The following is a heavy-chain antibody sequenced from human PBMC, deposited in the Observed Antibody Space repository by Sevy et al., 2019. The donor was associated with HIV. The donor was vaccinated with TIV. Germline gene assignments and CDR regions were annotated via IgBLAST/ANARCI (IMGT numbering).Heavy chain of an antibody. Sequence: GGSLSLSCAASGFTFSSSSMNWVRKAPGKGLEWVSSISFSSNYIYYADSVKGRFTISRDNAKNSLFLQMNSLRAEDTAVYYCARDETWDAFDIWGQGTMVTVSS. J-gene: IGHJ3*02. V-gene: IGHV3-21*01. CDR2: ISFSSNYI. CDR3: ARDETWDAFDI. CDR1: GFTFSSSS.